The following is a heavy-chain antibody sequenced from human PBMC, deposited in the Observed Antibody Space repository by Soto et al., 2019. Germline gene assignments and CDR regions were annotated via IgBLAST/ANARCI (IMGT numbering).Heavy chain of an antibody. CDR2: IIPIFGTA. CDR1: GGTFSSYA. Sequence: QVQLVQSGAEVKKPGSSVKVSCKASGGTFSSYAISWVRQAPGQGLEWMGGIIPIFGTANYAQKFQGRVTITADESTSTADMELSSLRSEDTAVYYCARPHVSSGYYLEGLGDWGQGTLVTVSS. V-gene: IGHV1-69*12. J-gene: IGHJ4*02. CDR3: ARPHVSSGYYLEGLGD. D-gene: IGHD3-22*01.